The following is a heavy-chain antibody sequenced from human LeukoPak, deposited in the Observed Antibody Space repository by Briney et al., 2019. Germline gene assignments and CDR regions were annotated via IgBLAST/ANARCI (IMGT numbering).Heavy chain of an antibody. D-gene: IGHD2-2*01. CDR3: TVVPAATLDY. CDR1: GFTFSSYG. J-gene: IGHJ4*02. V-gene: IGHV3-30*02. Sequence: PGGSLRLSCAASGFTFSSYGMHWVRQAPGKGLEWVAFIRYDGSNKYYADSVKGRFTISRDNSKNTLYLQMNSLRAEDTAVYYCTVVPAATLDYWGQGTLVTVSS. CDR2: IRYDGSNK.